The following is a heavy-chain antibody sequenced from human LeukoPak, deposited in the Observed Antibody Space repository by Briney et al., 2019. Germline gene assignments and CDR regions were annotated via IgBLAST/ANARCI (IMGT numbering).Heavy chain of an antibody. Sequence: GGSLCPSRAASGFTLSSYAMHWVRQAPGQGLDYVSAISSNGGSTYYANSVKGRFTISRDNSKNTLYLQMCSLRAEDMAVYYCARVSTMVRGVIDYWGQGTLVTVSS. CDR2: ISSNGGST. CDR3: ARVSTMVRGVIDY. CDR1: GFTLSSYA. V-gene: IGHV3-64*01. J-gene: IGHJ4*02. D-gene: IGHD3-10*01.